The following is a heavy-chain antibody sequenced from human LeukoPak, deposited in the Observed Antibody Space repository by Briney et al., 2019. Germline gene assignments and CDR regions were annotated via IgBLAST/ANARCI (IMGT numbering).Heavy chain of an antibody. V-gene: IGHV3-11*06. D-gene: IGHD3-3*01. CDR1: GGSVSSGTYY. CDR3: ARDDRFKGYGMDV. J-gene: IGHJ6*02. Sequence: LSLTCTVSGGSVSSGTYYWSWIRQAPGKGLEWVSYISSSSSYTNYADSVKGRFTISRDNAKNSLYLQMNSLRAEDTAVYYCARDDRFKGYGMDVWGQGTTVTVSS. CDR2: ISSSSSYT.